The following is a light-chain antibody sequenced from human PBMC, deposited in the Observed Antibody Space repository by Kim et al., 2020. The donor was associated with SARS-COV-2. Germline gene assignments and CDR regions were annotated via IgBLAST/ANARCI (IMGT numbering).Light chain of an antibody. CDR3: QQYNTYPYT. J-gene: IGKJ2*01. CDR2: DAS. Sequence: SASVGDRLTSTGRASQSITRVVAGYQQKPGKAPKLRSNDASGLKSGVPARSSGSGSGTEFTLTISSLQPDDFATYYCQQYNTYPYTVGQGTKLEI. CDR1: QSITRV. V-gene: IGKV1-5*01.